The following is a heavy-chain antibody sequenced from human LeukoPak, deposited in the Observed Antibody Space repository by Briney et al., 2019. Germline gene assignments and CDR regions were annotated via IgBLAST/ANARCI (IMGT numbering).Heavy chain of an antibody. V-gene: IGHV3-7*01. J-gene: IGHJ4*02. CDR3: VREPRSGAVGIAVAGTWRY. CDR2: IKQDGSEK. CDR1: GFTFSTYW. D-gene: IGHD6-19*01. Sequence: AGGSLRLSCAASGFTFSTYWMSWLRQAPGKGLEWVANIKQDGSEKYYVDSVKGRFTISRDNAKNSLYLQMNSLRAEDTAVYYCVREPRSGAVGIAVAGTWRYWGQGTLVNVSS.